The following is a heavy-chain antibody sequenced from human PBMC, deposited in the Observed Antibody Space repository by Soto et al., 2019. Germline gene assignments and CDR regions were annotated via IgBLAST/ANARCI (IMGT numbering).Heavy chain of an antibody. V-gene: IGHV1-2*04. CDR1: GYTFTGYY. J-gene: IGHJ6*02. D-gene: IGHD2-15*01. Sequence: GASVKVSCKASGYTFTGYYMHWVRQAPGQGLEWMGWINPNSGGTNYAQKFQGWVTMTRDTSISTAYMELSRLRSDDTAVYYCARGVVVVAATTTYGDYYYGLDVWGQGTTVTVSS. CDR3: ARGVVVVAATTTYGDYYYGLDV. CDR2: INPNSGGT.